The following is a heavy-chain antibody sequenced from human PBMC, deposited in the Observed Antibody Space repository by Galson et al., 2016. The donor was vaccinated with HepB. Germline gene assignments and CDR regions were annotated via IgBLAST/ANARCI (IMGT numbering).Heavy chain of an antibody. CDR2: IYHSGST. J-gene: IGHJ4*02. V-gene: IGHV4-4*02. CDR3: ARGRVGVAGIEFDY. Sequence: ETLSLTCAVSGGSISSSNWWSWVRQPPGKGLEWIGDIYHSGSTKYNPSLKSRVTISVDKSKNQFSLKLNSVTAADTAVYYCARGRVGVAGIEFDYWGQGTLVTVSS. D-gene: IGHD6-19*01. CDR1: GGSISSSNW.